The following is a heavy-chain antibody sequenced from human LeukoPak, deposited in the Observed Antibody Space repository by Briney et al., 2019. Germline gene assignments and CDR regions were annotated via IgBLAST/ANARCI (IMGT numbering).Heavy chain of an antibody. CDR3: ARDLAYSRLDY. J-gene: IGHJ4*02. Sequence: GGSLRLSCAASGFTFSDYYMSWIRQAPGKGLEWVASINPDGNKKYSADSVKGRFTISRDNAENSLYLQMNSLRVEDTAFYYCARDLAYSRLDYWGQGMLVTVSS. D-gene: IGHD5-18*01. CDR2: INPDGNKK. V-gene: IGHV3-7*01. CDR1: GFTFSDYY.